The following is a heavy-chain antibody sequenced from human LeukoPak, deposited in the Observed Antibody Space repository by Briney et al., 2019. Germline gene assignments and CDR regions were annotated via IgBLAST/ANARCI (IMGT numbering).Heavy chain of an antibody. CDR2: INPNSGGT. CDR3: ARDRKYYYHMDV. V-gene: IGHV1-2*02. CDR1: GYTFTGYY. J-gene: IGHJ6*03. Sequence: ASVKVSCKASGYTFTGYYIHWVRQAPGQGLEWMGWINPNSGGTNYAQKFQGRVTMTRDTSISTAYMELSRLRSDDTAVYYCARDRKYYYHMDVWGKGTTVTVSS.